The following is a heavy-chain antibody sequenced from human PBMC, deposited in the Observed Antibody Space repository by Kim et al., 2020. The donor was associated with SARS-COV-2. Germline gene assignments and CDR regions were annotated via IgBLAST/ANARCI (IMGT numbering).Heavy chain of an antibody. CDR3: ARDASSGYYDY. J-gene: IGHJ4*02. CDR2: RT. D-gene: IGHD3-22*01. Sequence: RTSYAQKFQGRVTMTRDTSTSTVYMELSSLRSEDTAVYYCARDASSGYYDYWGQGTLVTVSS. V-gene: IGHV1-46*01.